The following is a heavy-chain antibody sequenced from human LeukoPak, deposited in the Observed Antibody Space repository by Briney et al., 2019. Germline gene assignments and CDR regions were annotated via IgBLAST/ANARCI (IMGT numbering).Heavy chain of an antibody. CDR3: AKEPYSSAYYFDY. CDR2: ISYDGSNK. Sequence: GGSLRLSCAASGFTFSSYGMHWVRQAPDKGLEWVAVISYDGSNKYYADSVKGRFTISRDNSKNTLYLQMNSLRAEDTAVYYCAKEPYSSAYYFDYWGQGTLVTVSS. J-gene: IGHJ4*02. CDR1: GFTFSSYG. D-gene: IGHD6-19*01. V-gene: IGHV3-30*18.